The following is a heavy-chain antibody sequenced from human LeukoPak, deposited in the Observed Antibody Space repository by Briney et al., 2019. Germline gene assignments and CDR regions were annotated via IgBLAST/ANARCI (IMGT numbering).Heavy chain of an antibody. D-gene: IGHD5-18*01. V-gene: IGHV4-39*07. Sequence: SETLSLTCSVSGGSFSSSSYYWGWIRQPPGKGLEWIGIIYYSGSTYYNPSLKSRVTISVDTSKNQFSLKLSSVTAADTAVYYCARDVVDTAMIDYWGQGTLVTVSS. CDR2: IYYSGST. J-gene: IGHJ4*02. CDR1: GGSFSSSSYY. CDR3: ARDVVDTAMIDY.